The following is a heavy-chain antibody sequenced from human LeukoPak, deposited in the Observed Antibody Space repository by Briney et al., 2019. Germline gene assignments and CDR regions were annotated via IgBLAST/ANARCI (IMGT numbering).Heavy chain of an antibody. CDR2: ISHSGST. Sequence: NPSETLTLTCAVYGGPFRGYYWRWIRQPPGKGLEWIGDISHSGSTNYNPSLESRVTISVHTSKNQYSLKLSSVTAADTAVYYCARGWGQWLGENYYYMDVWRRGTTVSVPS. V-gene: IGHV4-34*01. J-gene: IGHJ6*03. CDR3: ARGWGQWLGENYYYMDV. D-gene: IGHD6-19*01. CDR1: GGPFRGYY.